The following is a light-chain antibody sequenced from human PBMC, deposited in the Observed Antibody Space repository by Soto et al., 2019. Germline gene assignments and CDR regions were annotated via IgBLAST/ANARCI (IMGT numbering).Light chain of an antibody. CDR2: DAS. V-gene: IGKV3-20*01. Sequence: IVLTQSPGTLSLSPGERASLSCRASQRVSNNSLAWYQQNPGQAPRLLIYDASRRATGIPDRFSGSGSGTDFTLTISRLEPEDFAVYYCQQYGSSSLTFGGGTKVEIK. J-gene: IGKJ4*01. CDR1: QRVSNNS. CDR3: QQYGSSSLT.